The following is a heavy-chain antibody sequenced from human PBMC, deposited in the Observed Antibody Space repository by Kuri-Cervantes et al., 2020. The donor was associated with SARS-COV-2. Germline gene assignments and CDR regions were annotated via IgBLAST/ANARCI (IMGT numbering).Heavy chain of an antibody. CDR2: ISYDGSNK. CDR3: AKLASHSGFCYYYGMDV. V-gene: IGHV3-30*18. CDR1: GFTFSSYG. Sequence: GESLKISCAASGFTFSSYGMHWVRQAPGKGLEWVAVISYDGSNKYYADSVKGRFTISRDNSKNTLYLQMNSLRAEDTAVYYCAKLASHSGFCYYYGMDVWGQGTTVTVSS. J-gene: IGHJ6*02. D-gene: IGHD2-21*01.